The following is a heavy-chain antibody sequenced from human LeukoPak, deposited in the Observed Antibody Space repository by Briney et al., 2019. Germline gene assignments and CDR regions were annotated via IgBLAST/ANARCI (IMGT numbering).Heavy chain of an antibody. CDR1: GYSFPTYW. V-gene: IGHV5-51*01. J-gene: IGHJ4*02. Sequence: GESLKISCEGSGYSFPTYWIAWVRPLPGKGLEWMGIIYPDESNIRYSPSFQGQVTISADKSISTAYLQWSSLKASDTAMYYCARPPSRGYSSSFEYWGQGTLVTVSS. CDR2: IYPDESNI. CDR3: ARPPSRGYSSSFEY. D-gene: IGHD2-2*03.